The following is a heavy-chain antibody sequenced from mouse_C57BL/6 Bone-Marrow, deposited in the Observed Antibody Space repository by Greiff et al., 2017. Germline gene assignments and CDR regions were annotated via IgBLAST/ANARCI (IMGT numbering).Heavy chain of an antibody. V-gene: IGHV1-59*01. CDR2: IYPSDSYT. J-gene: IGHJ3*01. D-gene: IGHD3-2*01. CDR3: SGRTARTTDWLAY. CDR1: GYTFTSYW. Sequence: QVHVMQPGAELVRPGTSVKLSCKASGYTFTSYWMHWVKQRPGQGLEWIGVIYPSDSYTNYNRKFKGKATLTVDTSSSTAYMQLSSLTSEDAAVYYCSGRTARTTDWLAYWGQGTLVTVSA.